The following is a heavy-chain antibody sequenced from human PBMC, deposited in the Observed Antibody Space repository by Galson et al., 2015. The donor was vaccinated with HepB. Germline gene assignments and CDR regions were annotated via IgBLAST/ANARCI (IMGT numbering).Heavy chain of an antibody. CDR2: ISYDGRNK. D-gene: IGHD6-13*01. CDR3: AREMGPGQQLVRPNFDY. CDR1: GFTFSSYA. J-gene: IGHJ4*02. V-gene: IGHV3-30*04. Sequence: SLRLSCAASGFTFSSYAMHWVRQAPGKGLEWVAVISYDGRNKYYADSVKGRFTISRDNSKNTLYLQMNSLRAEDTAVYYCAREMGPGQQLVRPNFDYWGQGTLVTVSS.